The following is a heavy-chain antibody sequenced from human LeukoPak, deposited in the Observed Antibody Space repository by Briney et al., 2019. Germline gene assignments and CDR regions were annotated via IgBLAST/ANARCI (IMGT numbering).Heavy chain of an antibody. Sequence: SETLSLTCAVYGGSFSGYYWSWIRQPPGKGLEWIGEINHSGSTNYNPSLKSRVTISVDTSKNQFSLKLSSVTAADTAVYYCARARYRYGGYSGGWGQGTLVTVSS. V-gene: IGHV4-34*01. D-gene: IGHD4-17*01. CDR3: ARARYRYGGYSGG. CDR1: GGSFSGYY. CDR2: INHSGST. J-gene: IGHJ4*02.